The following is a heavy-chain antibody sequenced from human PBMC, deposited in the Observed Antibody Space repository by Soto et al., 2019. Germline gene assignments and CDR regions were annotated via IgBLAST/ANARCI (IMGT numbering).Heavy chain of an antibody. CDR2: IYPSVSS. V-gene: IGHV4-38-2*02. Sequence: SETLSLTCRVSGFAISRGYYWSWVRQPPGKGLEWIGSIYPSVSSYHNPSLATRLRLSIDTSKNQFTLNLTSVTAADTALYFCAREKVGTTFFDNWGQGIQVTVSS. CDR3: AREKVGTTFFDN. D-gene: IGHD1-1*01. J-gene: IGHJ4*02. CDR1: GFAISRGYY.